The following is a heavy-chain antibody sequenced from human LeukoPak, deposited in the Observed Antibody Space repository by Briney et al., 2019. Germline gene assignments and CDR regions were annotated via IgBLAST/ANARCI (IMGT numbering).Heavy chain of an antibody. CDR2: IRYDGSNK. V-gene: IGHV3-30*02. J-gene: IGHJ6*02. D-gene: IGHD2-2*03. CDR3: AKSGYCSSTSCYGHYYYYYGVDV. Sequence: GGSLRLSCAASGFTFSSYGMHWVRQAPGKGLEWVAFIRYDGSNKYYADSVKGRFTISRDNSKNTLYLQMNSLRAEDTAVYYCAKSGYCSSTSCYGHYYYYYGVDVWGQGTTVTVSS. CDR1: GFTFSSYG.